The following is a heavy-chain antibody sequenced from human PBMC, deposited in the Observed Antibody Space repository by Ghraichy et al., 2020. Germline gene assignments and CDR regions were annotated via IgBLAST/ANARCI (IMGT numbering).Heavy chain of an antibody. D-gene: IGHD4-17*01. CDR2: IIPIFGTA. CDR3: AGTTVTVYYYYYMDV. Sequence: SVKVSCKASGGTFSSYAISWVRQAPGQGLEWMGGIIPIFGTANYAQKFQGRVTITADESTSTAYMELSSLRSEDTAVYYCAGTTVTVYYYYYMDVWGKGTTVTVSS. J-gene: IGHJ6*03. V-gene: IGHV1-69*13. CDR1: GGTFSSYA.